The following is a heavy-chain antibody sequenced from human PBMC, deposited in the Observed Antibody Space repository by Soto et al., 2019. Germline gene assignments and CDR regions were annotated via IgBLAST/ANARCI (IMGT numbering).Heavy chain of an antibody. D-gene: IGHD6-13*01. CDR3: ARNLILRIAPLSAHRPSYYYYGMDV. J-gene: IGHJ6*02. CDR1: GGSFSGYY. CDR2: INHSGST. V-gene: IGHV4-34*01. Sequence: PSETLSLTCAVYGGSFSGYYWSWIRQPPGKGLEWIGEINHSGSTNYNPSLKSRVTISVDTSKNQFSLKLSSVTAADTALYYCARNLILRIAPLSAHRPSYYYYGMDVWGQGTTVTVSS.